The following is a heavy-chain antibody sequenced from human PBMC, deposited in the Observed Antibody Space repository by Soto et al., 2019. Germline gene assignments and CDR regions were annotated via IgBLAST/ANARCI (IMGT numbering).Heavy chain of an antibody. CDR3: AGTPGIAAAGDYYYGMDV. D-gene: IGHD6-13*01. CDR2: IDPSDSYT. Sequence: GESLKISCKGSGYSFTSYWISWVRQMPGKGLEWMGRIDPSDSYTNYSPSFQGHVTISADKSISIAYLQWSSLRASDTAMYYCAGTPGIAAAGDYYYGMDVWGQGTTVTVSS. CDR1: GYSFTSYW. V-gene: IGHV5-10-1*01. J-gene: IGHJ6*02.